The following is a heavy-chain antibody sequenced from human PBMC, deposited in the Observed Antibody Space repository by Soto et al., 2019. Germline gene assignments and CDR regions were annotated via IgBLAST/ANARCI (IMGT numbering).Heavy chain of an antibody. CDR3: VRLPGALVAVLYIYPLDGREAMSDVDV. Sequence: QMQLVESGGGVVQPGESLRLSCAASGFTFNFYPMHWVRQTPGKGLEWVAVISFDGSNKYYADSVKGRFTISRDNSKNMLYLQMNSLRAEDAAVYYCVRLPGALVAVLYIYPLDGREAMSDVDVWGQGTTVSVSS. CDR2: ISFDGSNK. D-gene: IGHD6-19*01. V-gene: IGHV3-30-3*01. J-gene: IGHJ6*02. CDR1: GFTFNFYP.